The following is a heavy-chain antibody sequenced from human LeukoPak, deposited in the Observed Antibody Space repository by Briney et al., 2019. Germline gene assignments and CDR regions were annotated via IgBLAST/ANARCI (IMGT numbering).Heavy chain of an antibody. D-gene: IGHD3-22*01. CDR3: VRLRRNSDTTGFYYYYDF. CDR1: GYTFSSYS. CDR2: ISVRSNYI. J-gene: IGHJ4*02. Sequence: GGSLRLSCAASGYTFSSYSINWVRQAPGKGLEWVSSISVRSNYIYCADSVRGRFRISRDDARDSLYLQMNSLRAEDTAVYYCVRLRRNSDTTGFYYYYDFWGQGTLVTVSS. V-gene: IGHV3-21*01.